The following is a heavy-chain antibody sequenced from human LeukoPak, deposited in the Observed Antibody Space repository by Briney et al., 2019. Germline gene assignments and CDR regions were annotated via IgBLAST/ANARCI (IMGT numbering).Heavy chain of an antibody. CDR2: ISTTGTTI. Sequence: PGGSLRLSCTASGFTFSSDEMNWVRQAPGKGLEWVAYISTTGTTIYYADSVKGRCTISRDNSKNTLYLQMNSLRVEDTAVYYCARGLFLSGYLDAFDIWGQGTVVTVSS. CDR3: ARGLFLSGYLDAFDI. J-gene: IGHJ3*02. D-gene: IGHD3-22*01. CDR1: GFTFSSDE. V-gene: IGHV3-48*03.